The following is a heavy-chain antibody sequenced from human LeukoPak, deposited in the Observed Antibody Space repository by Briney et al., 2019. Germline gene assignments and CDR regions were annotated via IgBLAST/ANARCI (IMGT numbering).Heavy chain of an antibody. CDR1: GFTFSSYS. Sequence: GGSLRLSCAASGFTFSSYSMNWVRQAPGKGLEWVSSISSSSTYIHYADSAKGRFTISRDNGKNSLYLQMDSLRAEDTAVYYCLGAFDFWGRGTLVTVSS. J-gene: IGHJ3*01. CDR3: LGAFDF. CDR2: ISSSSTYI. V-gene: IGHV3-21*03.